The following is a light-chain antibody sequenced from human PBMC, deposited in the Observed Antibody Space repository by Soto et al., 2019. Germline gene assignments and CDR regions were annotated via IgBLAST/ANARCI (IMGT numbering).Light chain of an antibody. CDR2: DSD. CDR3: QSYDNSHDWDVI. J-gene: IGLJ2*01. Sequence: QAVVTQPPSVSGAPGQRVTISCTGSSSNIGAGYAVHWYQQRPGTAPKLLISDSDNRPSGVPDRFSGSKSGTSAFLAITGLQAEDEADYYCQSYDNSHDWDVIFGGGTKVTVL. CDR1: SSNIGAGYA. V-gene: IGLV1-40*01.